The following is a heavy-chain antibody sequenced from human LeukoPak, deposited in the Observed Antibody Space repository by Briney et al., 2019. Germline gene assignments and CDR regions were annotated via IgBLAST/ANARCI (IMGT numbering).Heavy chain of an antibody. D-gene: IGHD2-15*01. CDR1: GGSISSYY. V-gene: IGHV4-59*01. CDR3: ARGTRVVVAAKGVPSMCYMDV. CDR2: IYYSGST. Sequence: SETLSLTCTVSGGSISSYYWSWIRQPPGKGLEWIGYIYYSGSTNYNPSLKSRVTISVDTSKNQFSLKLSSVTAADTAVYYCARGTRVVVAAKGVPSMCYMDVWGKGTTVTVSS. J-gene: IGHJ6*03.